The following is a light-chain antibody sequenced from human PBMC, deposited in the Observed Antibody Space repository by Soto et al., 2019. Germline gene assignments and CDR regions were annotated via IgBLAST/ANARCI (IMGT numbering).Light chain of an antibody. Sequence: ELVLTQSPGTLSLSPGERATLSCRASQSVSSIYLAWYQQKPGQASRLLIYGASSRATGIPDRFSGSGSGTDFTLTISRLEPEDFAVYYCQHYGSSQRTFGQGTKVDIK. CDR1: QSVSSIY. V-gene: IGKV3-20*01. J-gene: IGKJ1*01. CDR2: GAS. CDR3: QHYGSSQRT.